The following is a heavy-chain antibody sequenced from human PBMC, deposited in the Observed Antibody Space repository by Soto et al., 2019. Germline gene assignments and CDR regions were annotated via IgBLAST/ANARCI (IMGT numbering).Heavy chain of an antibody. CDR1: VGSCSGYE. Sequence: PMEMLLRTCAVYVGSCSGYEWSWLGLAPGEGLEWIGGINHSGSTNYNPSLKSRVNISADTSKLPFSLKLSSVTAAGTAVYYCAGRDYYGSRIFDYWGQGTLVTVSA. CDR2: INHSGST. CDR3: AGRDYYGSRIFDY. V-gene: IGHV4-34*01. D-gene: IGHD3-10*01. J-gene: IGHJ4*02.